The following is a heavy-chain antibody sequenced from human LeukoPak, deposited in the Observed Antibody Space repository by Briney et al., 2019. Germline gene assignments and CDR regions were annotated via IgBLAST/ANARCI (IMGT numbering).Heavy chain of an antibody. J-gene: IGHJ4*02. Sequence: PGGSLRLSCAASGFTFSSYAMSWVRQAPGKGLEWVSVIYSGGSTYYADSVKGRFTISRDNSKNTLYPQMNSLRAEDTAVYYCARVGSYFSGALDYWGQGTLVTVSS. CDR2: IYSGGST. D-gene: IGHD1-26*01. CDR1: GFTFSSYA. CDR3: ARVGSYFSGALDY. V-gene: IGHV3-53*01.